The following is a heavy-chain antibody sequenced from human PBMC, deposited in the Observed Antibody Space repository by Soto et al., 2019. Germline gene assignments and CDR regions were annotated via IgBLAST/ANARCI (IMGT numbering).Heavy chain of an antibody. Sequence: PGGSLRLSCAASGFTFSSYAMTWVRQAPGKGLEWVSVISDSGVGTFYADSVKGRFTISRDNSKNTLYLQMKSLRAEDTAVYYCTSTSRCCYTPGDYWGQGTLVTVSS. V-gene: IGHV3-23*01. CDR1: GFTFSSYA. CDR2: ISDSGVGT. D-gene: IGHD2-2*02. CDR3: TSTSRCCYTPGDY. J-gene: IGHJ4*02.